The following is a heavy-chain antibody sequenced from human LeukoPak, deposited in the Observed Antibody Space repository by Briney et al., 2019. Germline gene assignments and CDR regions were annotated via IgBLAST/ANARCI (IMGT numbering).Heavy chain of an antibody. Sequence: QPGGSLRLSCAASGFTFSSYEMHWVRQAPGKGLEWVSYVSASGSATYYGDSVKGRFTISGDNAKNSVYMQMNSLRDEDTAVYYCARISGLGAREYLDHWGQGTLVTVSS. CDR1: GFTFSSYE. V-gene: IGHV3-48*03. J-gene: IGHJ4*02. CDR2: VSASGSAT. D-gene: IGHD1-14*01. CDR3: ARISGLGAREYLDH.